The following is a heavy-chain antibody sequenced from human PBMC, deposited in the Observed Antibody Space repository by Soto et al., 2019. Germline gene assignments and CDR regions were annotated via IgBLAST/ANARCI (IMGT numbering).Heavy chain of an antibody. CDR3: ARVKGTMVRARKGSYYYYMDV. Sequence: SETLSLTCAVYGGSFSGYYWSWIRQPPGKGLEWIGEINHSGSTNYNPSLKSRVTISVDTSKNQFSLKLSSVTAADTAVYYCARVKGTMVRARKGSYYYYMDVWGKGTTVTVSS. CDR1: GGSFSGYY. D-gene: IGHD3-10*01. J-gene: IGHJ6*03. V-gene: IGHV4-34*01. CDR2: INHSGST.